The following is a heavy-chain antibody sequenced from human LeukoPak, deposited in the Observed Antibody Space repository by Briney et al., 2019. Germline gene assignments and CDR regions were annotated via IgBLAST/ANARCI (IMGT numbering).Heavy chain of an antibody. CDR2: IKSESDGGTA. CDR3: ATSSYDTSGSLEFDC. Sequence: PGGSLRLSCAASGFSFNDAWLSWVRQAPGKGLEWLGRIKSESDGGTADYAAPVKGRFNISRDDSKNTLYLQMNNLKTEDTAVYYCATSSYDTSGSLEFDCWGQGTLVTVSS. V-gene: IGHV3-15*01. D-gene: IGHD3-22*01. J-gene: IGHJ4*02. CDR1: GFSFNDAW.